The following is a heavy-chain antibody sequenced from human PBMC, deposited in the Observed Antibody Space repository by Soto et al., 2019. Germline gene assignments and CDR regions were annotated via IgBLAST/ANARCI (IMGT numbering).Heavy chain of an antibody. V-gene: IGHV3-23*01. CDR3: AKDRYLDHDSRGYLFDN. D-gene: IGHD3-22*01. CDR1: GFTFNIYA. J-gene: IGHJ4*02. Sequence: VQLLESGGDLIQPGGSLRLSCAASGFTFNIYAMTWVRQAPGKGLEWVSDIRRYGDITYYADSVEGRFSISRDNYKNTLYMQMNSLRAEDTAVYYCAKDRYLDHDSRGYLFDNWGQGTLVTVSS. CDR2: IRRYGDIT.